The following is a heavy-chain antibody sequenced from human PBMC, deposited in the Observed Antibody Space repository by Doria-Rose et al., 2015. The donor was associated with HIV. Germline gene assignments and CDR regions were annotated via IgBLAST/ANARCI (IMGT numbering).Heavy chain of an antibody. D-gene: IGHD6-13*01. J-gene: IGHJ4*02. CDR2: TCSDDER. V-gene: IGHV2-26*01. Sequence: QVTLKESGPVLVKPTETLTLTCTVSGVSLSSPGMGVSWIRQPPGNALEWLANTCSDDERSYQTSLKSRLTISRGTSKSQVVLTMTDMDPVDTATYYCARIKSSRWYHKYYFDFWGQGTLVIVSA. CDR3: ARIKSSRWYHKYYFDF. CDR1: GVSLSSPGMG.